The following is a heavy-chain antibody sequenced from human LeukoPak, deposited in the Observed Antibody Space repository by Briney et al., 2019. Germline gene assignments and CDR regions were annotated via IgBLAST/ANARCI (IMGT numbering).Heavy chain of an antibody. CDR1: GYTFTSYG. Sequence: GASVKVSCKASGYTFTSYGISWVRQAPGQGLEWMGWISAYNGNTNYAQKLQGRVTMTTDTSTSTAYMELRSLRSDDTAVYYCARSVIFQGDNWFDRWGQGTLVTVSS. V-gene: IGHV1-18*01. CDR3: ARSVIFQGDNWFDR. CDR2: ISAYNGNT. D-gene: IGHD4-11*01. J-gene: IGHJ5*02.